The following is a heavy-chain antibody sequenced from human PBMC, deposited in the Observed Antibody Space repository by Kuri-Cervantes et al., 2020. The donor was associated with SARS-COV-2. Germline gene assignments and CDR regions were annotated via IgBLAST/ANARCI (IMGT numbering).Heavy chain of an antibody. Sequence: GGSLRLSCAASGFTFSSYAMHWVRQAPGMGLEWVAVISYDGSNKYYADSVKGRFTISRDNSKNTLYLQMNSLRAEDTAVYYCARDPDGYYYDSSGYYSDAFDIWGQGTMVTVSS. CDR3: ARDPDGYYYDSSGYYSDAFDI. CDR1: GFTFSSYA. CDR2: ISYDGSNK. V-gene: IGHV3-30*04. J-gene: IGHJ3*02. D-gene: IGHD3-22*01.